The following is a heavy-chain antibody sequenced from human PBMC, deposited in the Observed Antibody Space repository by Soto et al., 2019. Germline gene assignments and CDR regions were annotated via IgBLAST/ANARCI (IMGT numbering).Heavy chain of an antibody. J-gene: IGHJ5*02. CDR1: GGSIRSYC. CDR3: ARARGTSITSCYLDWFDP. V-gene: IGHV4-59*08. CDR2: ICNSGTT. Sequence: PSETLSLTCTVSGGSIRSYCWTWIRQPPGEGLEWIGCICNSGTTNYNPSLKSRVTISVDTPKNQFSLQLSSVTAADTAVYYCARARGTSITSCYLDWFDPWGQGTLVTVSS. D-gene: IGHD2-2*01.